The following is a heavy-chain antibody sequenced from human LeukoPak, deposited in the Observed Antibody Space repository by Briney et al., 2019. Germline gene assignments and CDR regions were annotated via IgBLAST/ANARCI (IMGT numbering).Heavy chain of an antibody. CDR2: IIPIFGTA. CDR3: AGEVGATFWFDP. Sequence: SVKVSCKASGGTFSSYAISWVRQAPGQGLEWMGGIIPIFGTANYAQKFQGRVTITADESTSTAYMELSSLRSEDAAVYYCAGEVGATFWFDPWGQGTLVTVSS. J-gene: IGHJ5*02. D-gene: IGHD1-26*01. CDR1: GGTFSSYA. V-gene: IGHV1-69*13.